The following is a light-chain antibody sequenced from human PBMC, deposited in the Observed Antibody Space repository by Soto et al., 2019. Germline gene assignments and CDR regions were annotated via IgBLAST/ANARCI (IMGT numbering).Light chain of an antibody. J-gene: IGKJ1*01. CDR2: GTS. Sequence: DIQMTQSPSSLSASVGDRVTITCRASQSISRHLNWYQQKPGKAPKLLMSGTSTLQSGVPSRFSGSGSETDFSLTISSLQPEDFATYYCQQSYYTPRTFGQGTKVEIK. CDR1: QSISRH. CDR3: QQSYYTPRT. V-gene: IGKV1-39*01.